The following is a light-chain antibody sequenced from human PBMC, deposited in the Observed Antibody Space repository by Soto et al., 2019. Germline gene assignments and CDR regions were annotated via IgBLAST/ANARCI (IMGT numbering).Light chain of an antibody. Sequence: DLQITQSPSTLSASVGDRGTITCRASQSISVWLAWYQQKPGKAPKLLIHTASSLQSGVPSRFSGSGSGTEFTLTISSLQTDDFATYYCQQYNSYPITFGQGTRREI. CDR1: QSISVW. CDR2: TAS. CDR3: QQYNSYPIT. V-gene: IGKV1-5*03. J-gene: IGKJ5*01.